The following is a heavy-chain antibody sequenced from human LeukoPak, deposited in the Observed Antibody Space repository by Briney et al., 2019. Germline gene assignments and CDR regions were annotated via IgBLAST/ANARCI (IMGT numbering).Heavy chain of an antibody. J-gene: IGHJ4*02. CDR1: GYTFTSYG. CDR2: ISAYNGNI. V-gene: IGHV1-18*01. Sequence: ASVKVSCKPSGYTFTSYGISWVRQAPGQGLEWMGWISAYNGNINYAQNLQGRVTMTTDTSTSTAYMELRSLRSDDTAVYYCARDYYSGSYYGDYWGQGTLVTVSS. CDR3: ARDYYSGSYYGDY. D-gene: IGHD1-26*01.